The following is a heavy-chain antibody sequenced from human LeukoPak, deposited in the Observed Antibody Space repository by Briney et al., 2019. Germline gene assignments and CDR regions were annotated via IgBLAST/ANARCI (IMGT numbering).Heavy chain of an antibody. CDR2: IKQDGSEK. CDR1: GFTFSSYW. D-gene: IGHD3-10*01. CDR3: APLQRDYYGSGSSNWFDP. Sequence: GGSLRLSCAASGFTFSSYWMSWVRQAPGKGLEWVANIKQDGSEKYYVDSVKGRFTISRDNAKNSLYLQMNRLRAEDTAVYYCAPLQRDYYGSGSSNWFDPWGQGTLVTVSS. J-gene: IGHJ5*02. V-gene: IGHV3-7*03.